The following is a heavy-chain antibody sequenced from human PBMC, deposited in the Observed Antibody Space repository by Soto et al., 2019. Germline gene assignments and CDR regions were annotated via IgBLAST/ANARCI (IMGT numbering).Heavy chain of an antibody. CDR3: AKAGDGYSGYDQSYFDY. CDR1: GFTFSSYG. V-gene: IGHV3-30*18. D-gene: IGHD5-12*01. J-gene: IGHJ4*02. Sequence: PRGSLRLSCAASGFTFSSYGMHWVRQAPGKGLEWVAVISYDGSNKYYADSVKGRFTISRDNSKNTLYLQMNSLRAEDTAVYYCAKAGDGYSGYDQSYFDYWGQGTLVTVSS. CDR2: ISYDGSNK.